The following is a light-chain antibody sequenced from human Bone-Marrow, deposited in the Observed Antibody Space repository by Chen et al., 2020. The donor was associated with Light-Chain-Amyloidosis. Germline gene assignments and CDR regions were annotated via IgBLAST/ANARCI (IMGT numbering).Light chain of an antibody. V-gene: IGKV3-20*01. Sequence: DIVLTQSPGTLSLSPGEGANLSCRASQTISSNYLTWYQHKFGQAPRLLIYGSSSRATGIPDRFTGSGSGTDFTLTINRLEPEDFAMYYCQQYGTSPLTFGGGTKVEIK. J-gene: IGKJ4*01. CDR3: QQYGTSPLT. CDR2: GSS. CDR1: QTISSNY.